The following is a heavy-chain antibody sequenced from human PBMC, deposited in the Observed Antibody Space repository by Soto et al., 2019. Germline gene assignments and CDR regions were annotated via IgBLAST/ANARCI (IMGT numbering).Heavy chain of an antibody. CDR1: GGSFSGYY. CDR2: INHSGST. CDR3: AILNGRITIFGVVIIRFNWFDP. Sequence: SETLSLTGAVCGGSFSGYYCSWIRQPPWKGLEWIGEINHSGSTNYNPSLKSRVTISVDTSKNQFSLKLSSVTAADTALYYCAILNGRITIFGVVIIRFNWFDPWGQRTLVAVCS. J-gene: IGHJ5*02. D-gene: IGHD3-3*01. V-gene: IGHV4-34*01.